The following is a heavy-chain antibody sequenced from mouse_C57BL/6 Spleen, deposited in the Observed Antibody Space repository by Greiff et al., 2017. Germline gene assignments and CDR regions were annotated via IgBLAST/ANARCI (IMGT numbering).Heavy chain of an antibody. CDR3: AREDYYGSSRV. V-gene: IGHV1-50*01. CDR2: IDPSDSYT. CDR1: GYTFTSYW. Sequence: QVQLQQPGAELVKPGASVKLSCKASGYTFTSYWMQWVKQRPGQGLEWIGEIDPSDSYTNYNQKFKGKATLTVDTSSSTAYMELHSLTSEDSAVYFCAREDYYGSSRVWGTGTTVTVSS. D-gene: IGHD1-1*01. J-gene: IGHJ1*03.